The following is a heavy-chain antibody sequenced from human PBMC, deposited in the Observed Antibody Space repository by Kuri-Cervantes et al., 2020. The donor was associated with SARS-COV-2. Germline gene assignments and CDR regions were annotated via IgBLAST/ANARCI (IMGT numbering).Heavy chain of an antibody. D-gene: IGHD1-26*01. CDR3: ATFGGSYPKYYFDY. Sequence: ASVKVSCKASGGTFSSYAISWVRQAPGQGLEWMGGFDPEDGETIYAQKFQGRVTMTEDTSTDTAHMELSSLRSEDTAVYYCATFGGSYPKYYFDYWGQGTLVTVSS. CDR1: GGTFSSYA. V-gene: IGHV1-24*01. CDR2: FDPEDGET. J-gene: IGHJ4*02.